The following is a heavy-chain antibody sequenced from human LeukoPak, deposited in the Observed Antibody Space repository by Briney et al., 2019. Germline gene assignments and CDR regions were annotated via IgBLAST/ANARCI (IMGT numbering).Heavy chain of an antibody. V-gene: IGHV1-46*01. Sequence: ASVKVSCKASGYTFTSYYMHWVRQAPGQGLEWMGIINPSGGSTSYAQKFQGRVTMTRDMSTSTVYMELSSLRSEDTAVYSCARGAQRATFDYWGQGTLVTVSS. CDR3: ARGAQRATFDY. CDR1: GYTFTSYY. J-gene: IGHJ4*02. CDR2: INPSGGST. D-gene: IGHD1-26*01.